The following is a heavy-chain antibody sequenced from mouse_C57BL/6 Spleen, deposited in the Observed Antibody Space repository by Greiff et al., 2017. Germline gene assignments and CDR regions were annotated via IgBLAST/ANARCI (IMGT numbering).Heavy chain of an antibody. J-gene: IGHJ4*01. CDR3: ARNGVTTAGYAMDY. V-gene: IGHV2-2*01. D-gene: IGHD1-2*01. CDR1: GFSLTSYG. Sequence: QVQLKQSGPGLVQPSQSLSITCTVSGFSLTSYGVHWVRQSPGKGLEWLGVIWSGGSTDYNAAFISRLSISKDNSKSQVFFKMNSLRADDTAIYYCARNGVTTAGYAMDYWGQGTSVTVSS. CDR2: IWSGGST.